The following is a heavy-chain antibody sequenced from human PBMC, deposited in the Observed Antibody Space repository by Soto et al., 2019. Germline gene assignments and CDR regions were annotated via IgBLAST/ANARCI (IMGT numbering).Heavy chain of an antibody. V-gene: IGHV2-5*02. CDR2: IYWDVDK. D-gene: IGHD2-21*02. Sequence: QITLRESGPTLVKPTQTLTLTCTFSGFSLSTSGVGVGWIRQPPGNALEWLALIYWDVDKRYSPSLKARLTITKVASKRQVVVTMTNMDPVDAAAYYCVEGQRAAIPGHWGQGTLVTVSS. J-gene: IGHJ1*01. CDR3: VEGQRAAIPGH. CDR1: GFSLSTSGVG.